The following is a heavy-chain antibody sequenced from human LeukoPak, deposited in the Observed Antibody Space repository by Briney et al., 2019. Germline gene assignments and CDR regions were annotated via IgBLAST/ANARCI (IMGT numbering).Heavy chain of an antibody. CDR1: GFTFSSNS. J-gene: IGHJ4*02. V-gene: IGHV3-21*01. CDR2: ISSSSSYI. D-gene: IGHD3-22*01. Sequence: SGGSLRLSCAASGFTFSSNSLNWVRQAPGKGLEWVSTISSSSSYIYYADSVKGRFTVSRDNSKNTLYLQMNSLRAEDTAVYYCAKRMGPTIVASDLDYWGQGTLVTVSS. CDR3: AKRMGPTIVASDLDY.